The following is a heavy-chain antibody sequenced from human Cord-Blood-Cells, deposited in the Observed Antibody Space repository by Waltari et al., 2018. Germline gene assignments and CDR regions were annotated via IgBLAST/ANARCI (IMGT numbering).Heavy chain of an antibody. V-gene: IGHV4-34*01. J-gene: IGHJ4*02. CDR3: ARASYYYGSGSYGSDY. Sequence: QVQLQQWGAGLLKPSETLSLTCAVYGGSFSGYYWSWIRQPPGKGLEWIGEINHSGSTNYSPSLKRRVTISVDTSKNQFSLKLSSVTAADTAVYYCARASYYYGSGSYGSDYWGQGTLVTVSS. D-gene: IGHD3-10*01. CDR2: INHSGST. CDR1: GGSFSGYY.